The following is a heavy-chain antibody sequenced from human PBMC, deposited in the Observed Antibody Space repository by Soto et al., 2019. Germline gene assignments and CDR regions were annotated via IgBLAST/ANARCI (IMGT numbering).Heavy chain of an antibody. J-gene: IGHJ4*02. CDR1: GGTFSSHG. V-gene: IGHV1-69*06. CDR3: ASERSAQYFDF. CDR2: IIPTFGTP. Sequence: QVQLVQSGTVVQRRGSSVKVSCQASGGTFSSHGMAWVRQAPGQGLEWMGGIIPTFGTPTYAPKFQGRVTITADKSTNTASMELSSLRSEDTGVYYCASERSAQYFDFWGKGTLITVSS. D-gene: IGHD1-26*01.